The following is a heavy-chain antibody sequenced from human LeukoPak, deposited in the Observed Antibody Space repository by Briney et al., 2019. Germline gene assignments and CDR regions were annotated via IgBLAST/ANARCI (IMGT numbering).Heavy chain of an antibody. CDR2: ISHDGLNK. J-gene: IGHJ4*02. D-gene: IGHD3-16*02. Sequence: QAGGSLRLSCASSGFTFSSFGMHWVRQAPGKGLEWMALISHDGLNKYYADSMKGRFTISRDDTNNALYLQMNSLRAEDTAVYYCARDYPDVHFDCWGRGTLVTVSS. V-gene: IGHV3-30*03. CDR1: GFTFSSFG. CDR3: ARDYPDVHFDC.